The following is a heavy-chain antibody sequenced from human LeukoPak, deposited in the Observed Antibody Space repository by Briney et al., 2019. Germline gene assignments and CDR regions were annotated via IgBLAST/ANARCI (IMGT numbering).Heavy chain of an antibody. J-gene: IGHJ6*03. CDR1: GGTYRSYV. D-gene: IGHD3-10*01. CDR3: ASRLYYYGSGSYMDV. V-gene: IGHV1-69*01. CDR2: IIPIFGTA. Sequence: SVKVSCKASGGTYRSYVISWVRQAPGQRLEWMGGIIPIFGTAKNAQKFQGRVTITADDSTSTANMELSSLRSEDTAVYYCASRLYYYGSGSYMDVWGKGTTVTISS.